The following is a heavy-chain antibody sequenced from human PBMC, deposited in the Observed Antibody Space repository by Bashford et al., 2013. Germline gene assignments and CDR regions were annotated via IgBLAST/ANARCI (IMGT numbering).Heavy chain of an antibody. CDR1: GGSFSGYY. CDR3: ARGSQVVAAPYYYYYYYMDV. CDR2: INHSGST. D-gene: IGHD2-15*01. V-gene: IGHV4-34*01. Sequence: SSETLSLTCAVYGGSFSGYYWSWIRQPPGKGLEWIGEINHSGSTNYNPSLKSRVTISVDTSKNQFSLKLSSVTAADTAVYYCARGSQVVAAPYYYYYYYMDVWGKRATVTVS. J-gene: IGHJ6*03.